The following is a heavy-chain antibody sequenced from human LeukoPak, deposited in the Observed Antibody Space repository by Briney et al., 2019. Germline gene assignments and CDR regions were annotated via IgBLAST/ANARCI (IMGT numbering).Heavy chain of an antibody. D-gene: IGHD3-22*01. CDR3: ARDALSVDYYDSSGYFRYFDY. CDR1: GYTFTGYY. V-gene: IGHV1-2*02. Sequence: ASVKVSCKASGYTFTGYYMHWVRQAPGQGLEWMGWINPNSGGTNYAQKFQGRVTMTTDTSTSTAYMELRSLRSDDTAVYYCARDALSVDYYDSSGYFRYFDYWGQGTLVTVSS. CDR2: INPNSGGT. J-gene: IGHJ4*02.